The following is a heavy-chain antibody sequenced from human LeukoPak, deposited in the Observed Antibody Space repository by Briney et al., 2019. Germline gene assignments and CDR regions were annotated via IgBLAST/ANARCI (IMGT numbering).Heavy chain of an antibody. Sequence: ASVKVSCKASGYTFTGYYMHWVRQAPGQGLEWMGWINPNSGGTSYAQKFQGRVTMTRDTSISTAYMELSRLRSDDTAVYYCARGGSYSGWYNWFDPWGQGTLVTVSS. CDR1: GYTFTGYY. CDR3: ARGGSYSGWYNWFDP. V-gene: IGHV1-2*02. CDR2: INPNSGGT. D-gene: IGHD1-26*01. J-gene: IGHJ5*02.